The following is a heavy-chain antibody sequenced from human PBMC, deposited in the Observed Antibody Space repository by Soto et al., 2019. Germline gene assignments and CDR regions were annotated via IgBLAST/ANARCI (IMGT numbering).Heavy chain of an antibody. CDR2: MNPNSGNT. CDR1: GYTFTSYD. J-gene: IGHJ3*02. CDR3: AGRRFLEWPFYVPAFDI. Sequence: ASVKVSCKASGYTFTSYDINWVRQATGQGLEWMGWMNPNSGNTGYAQKFQGRVTMTRNTSISTAYMELSSLRSEDTAVYYCAGRRFLEWPFYVPAFDIWGQGTMVTVSS. D-gene: IGHD3-3*01. V-gene: IGHV1-8*01.